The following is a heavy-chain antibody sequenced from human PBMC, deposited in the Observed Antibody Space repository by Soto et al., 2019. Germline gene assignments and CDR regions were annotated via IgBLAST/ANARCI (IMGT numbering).Heavy chain of an antibody. Sequence: SETLSLTCTVSGGSISSYYWSWIRQPPGKGLEWIGYIYYSGSTNYNPSLKGRVTISVDTSKNQFSLKLSSVTAADTAVYYCARRPPAGELDYWGQGTLVTVSS. CDR3: ARRPPAGELDY. CDR2: IYYSGST. CDR1: GGSISSYY. J-gene: IGHJ4*02. V-gene: IGHV4-59*08. D-gene: IGHD2-2*01.